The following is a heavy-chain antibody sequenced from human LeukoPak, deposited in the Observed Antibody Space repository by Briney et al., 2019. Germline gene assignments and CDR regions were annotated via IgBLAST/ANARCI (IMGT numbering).Heavy chain of an antibody. CDR2: INPSGGST. J-gene: IGHJ5*02. D-gene: IGHD2-2*01. CDR3: ARASPAATVHP. V-gene: IGHV1-46*01. CDR1: GYTFTSYY. Sequence: ASVKVSCKASGYTFTSYYMHWVRQAPGQGLEWMGIINPSGGSTSYAQKFQGRVTMTRDTSISTAYMELSRLRSDDTAVYYCARASPAATVHPWGQGTLVTVSS.